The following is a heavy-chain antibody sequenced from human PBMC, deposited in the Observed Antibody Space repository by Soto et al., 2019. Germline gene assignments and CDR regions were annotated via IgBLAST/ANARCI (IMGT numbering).Heavy chain of an antibody. CDR2: IIPIFGTA. V-gene: IGHV1-69*13. CDR3: ARGYYYDSSGYQLDYYYYYGMDV. D-gene: IGHD3-22*01. J-gene: IGHJ6*02. Sequence: GASVKVSCKASGGTFSSYAISWVRQAPGQGLEWMGGIIPIFGTANYAQKFQGRATITADESTGTAYMELSSLRSEDTAVYYCARGYYYDSSGYQLDYYYYYGMDVWGQGTTVTVSS. CDR1: GGTFSSYA.